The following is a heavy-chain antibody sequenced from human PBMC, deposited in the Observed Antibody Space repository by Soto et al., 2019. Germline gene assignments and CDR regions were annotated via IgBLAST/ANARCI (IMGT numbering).Heavy chain of an antibody. CDR1: GFTFSSYA. CDR3: APSAHVLRYFDWLSPFDY. V-gene: IGHV3-23*01. J-gene: IGHJ4*02. CDR2: ISGSGGST. D-gene: IGHD3-9*01. Sequence: GGSLRLSCAASGFTFSSYAMSWVRQAPGKGLEWVSAISGSGGSTYYADSVKGRFTISRDNSKNTLYLQTNSLRAEDTAVYYCAPSAHVLRYFDWLSPFDYWGQGTLVTVSS.